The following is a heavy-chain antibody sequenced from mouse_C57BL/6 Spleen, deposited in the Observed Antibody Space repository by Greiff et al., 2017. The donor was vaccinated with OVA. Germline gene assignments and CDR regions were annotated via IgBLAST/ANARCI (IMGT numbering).Heavy chain of an antibody. V-gene: IGHV1-69*01. CDR3: ARVGSPYYFDY. J-gene: IGHJ2*01. CDR2: IDPSDSYT. CDR1: GYTFTSYW. Sequence: VQLKQPGAELVMPGASVKLSCKASGYTFTSYWMHWVKQRPGQGLEWIGEIDPSDSYTNYNQKFKGKSTLTVDKSSSTAYMQLSSLTSEDSAVYYCARVGSPYYFDYWGQGTTLTVSS.